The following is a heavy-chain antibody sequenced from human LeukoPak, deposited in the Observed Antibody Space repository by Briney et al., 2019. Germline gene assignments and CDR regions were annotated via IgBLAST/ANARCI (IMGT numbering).Heavy chain of an antibody. CDR2: INPDSGGT. D-gene: IGHD3-22*01. CDR1: GYTFTGYY. J-gene: IGHJ4*02. CDR3: ARAYYYDSSGYYEDFDY. Sequence: ASVKVSCKASGYTFTGYYMHWVRQAPGQGLEWMGRINPDSGGTNYAQKFQGRVTMTRDTSISTAYMELSRLRSDDTAVYYCARAYYYDSSGYYEDFDYWGQGTLVTVSS. V-gene: IGHV1-2*06.